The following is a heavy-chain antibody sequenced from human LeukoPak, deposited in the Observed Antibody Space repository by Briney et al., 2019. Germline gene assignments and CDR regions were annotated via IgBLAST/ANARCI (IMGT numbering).Heavy chain of an antibody. Sequence: SETLSLTCTVSGGSISSGGYYWSWIRQHPGKGLEWIGYIYYSGSTYYNPSLKSRVTISVDTSKNQFSLKLSSVTAADTAVYYCARTLRYFDWVNWFDPWGQGTLVTVSS. J-gene: IGHJ5*02. V-gene: IGHV4-31*03. CDR2: IYYSGST. D-gene: IGHD3-9*01. CDR3: ARTLRYFDWVNWFDP. CDR1: GGSISSGGYY.